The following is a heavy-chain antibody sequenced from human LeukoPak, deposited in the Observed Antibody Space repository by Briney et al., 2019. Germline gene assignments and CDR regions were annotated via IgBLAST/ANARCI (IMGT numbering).Heavy chain of an antibody. CDR3: ARDTRELLNWFDP. CDR1: GGSFSGYY. V-gene: IGHV4-34*01. Sequence: ETLSLTCAVYGGSFSGYYWSWIRQPPGKGLEWIGEINHSGSTNYNPSLKSRVTISVDTSKNQFSLKLSSVTAADTAVYYCARDTRELLNWFDPWGQGTLVTVSS. D-gene: IGHD2-21*01. J-gene: IGHJ5*02. CDR2: INHSGST.